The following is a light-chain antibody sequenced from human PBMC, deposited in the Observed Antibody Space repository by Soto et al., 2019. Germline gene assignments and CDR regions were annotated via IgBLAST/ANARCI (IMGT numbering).Light chain of an antibody. V-gene: IGLV2-14*01. CDR3: SSYTTSINVI. CDR2: DVS. CDR1: SSDVGAYDY. J-gene: IGLJ2*01. Sequence: QSARTQPASVSGSPGQSITISCTGTSSDVGAYDYVAWYQQHPGKVPKLMIYDVSNRPSGFSNRFSGSKSGNTASLTISGLQAEDEADYYCSSYTTSINVILGGGTKLTVL.